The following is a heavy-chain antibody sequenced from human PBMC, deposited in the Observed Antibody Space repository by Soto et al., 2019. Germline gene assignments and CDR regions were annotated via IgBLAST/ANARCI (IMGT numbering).Heavy chain of an antibody. CDR1: DSSINSNYY. CDR2: IHHSGTT. J-gene: IGHJ3*02. Sequence: SETLSLTCGVSDSSINSNYYWLWIRQPPGKGLEWIGAIHHSGTTYYTPSLKSRVTISMDTSKNQFSLKLSSVTAADTAVYYCARGEVVVTAIGDAFDIWGQGTMVTVSS. D-gene: IGHD3-22*01. CDR3: ARGEVVVTAIGDAFDI. V-gene: IGHV4-38-2*01.